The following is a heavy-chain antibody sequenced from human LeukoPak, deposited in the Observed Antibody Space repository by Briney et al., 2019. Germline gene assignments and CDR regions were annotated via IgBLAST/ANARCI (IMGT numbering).Heavy chain of an antibody. J-gene: IGHJ6*03. Sequence: SVKVSCKASGGTFSSYAIRWVRQPPAQGLEWMGGIIPIFGTANYAQKFQGRVTITTDESTSTAYMELSSLRSEDTAVYYCARGTLGYCSSTSCQLLYYYYYMDVWGKGTTVTVSS. CDR1: GGTFSSYA. CDR2: IIPIFGTA. D-gene: IGHD2-2*03. CDR3: ARGTLGYCSSTSCQLLYYYYYMDV. V-gene: IGHV1-69*05.